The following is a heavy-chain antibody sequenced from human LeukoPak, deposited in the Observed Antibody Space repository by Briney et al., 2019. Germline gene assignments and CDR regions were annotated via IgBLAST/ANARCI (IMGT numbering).Heavy chain of an antibody. V-gene: IGHV1-8*01. CDR2: MNLNSSNT. CDR3: ARGAIVVVEGNYYFDY. D-gene: IGHD3-22*01. Sequence: GASVKVSCKASGYTFTSYDINLVRQATGPGLEWMGWMNLNSSNTGYAQKFRGRVTMTRNTSISTAYMELSSLRSEDTAVYYCARGAIVVVEGNYYFDYWGQGTLVTVSS. CDR1: GYTFTSYD. J-gene: IGHJ4*02.